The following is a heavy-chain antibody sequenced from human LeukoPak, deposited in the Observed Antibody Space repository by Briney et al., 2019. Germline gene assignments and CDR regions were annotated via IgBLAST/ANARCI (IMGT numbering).Heavy chain of an antibody. CDR3: ALSSGAFDSAGYFDY. J-gene: IGHJ4*02. V-gene: IGHV5-51*01. D-gene: IGHD2-15*01. CDR1: GYSFTNYW. CDR2: IYPNNSDS. Sequence: PGDSLKISCKGSGYSFTNYWVGWVRQMPGKGLEWMGIIYPNNSDSRYSPSFRGQVTISVDRSNTTAYLQWNSLKPSDTAMYYCALSSGAFDSAGYFDYWGQGTLVTVSS.